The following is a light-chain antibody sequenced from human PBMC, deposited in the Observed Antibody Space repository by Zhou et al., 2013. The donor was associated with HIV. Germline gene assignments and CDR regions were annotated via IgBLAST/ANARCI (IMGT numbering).Light chain of an antibody. J-gene: IGKJ1*01. Sequence: DIQMTQSPSSVSASVGDRVTITCRASEGIGSWLAWFQQKPGKAPKLLIYKASSLESGVPSRFSGSGSGTEFTLTISSLQPDDFATYYCQQYNSYGTFGQGTKVEIK. CDR2: KAS. CDR3: QQYNSYGT. CDR1: EGIGSW. V-gene: IGKV1-5*03.